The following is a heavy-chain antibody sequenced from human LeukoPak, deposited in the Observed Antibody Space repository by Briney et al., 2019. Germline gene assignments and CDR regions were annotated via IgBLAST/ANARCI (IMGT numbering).Heavy chain of an antibody. CDR2: INSDGSST. J-gene: IGHJ4*02. D-gene: IGHD1-26*01. V-gene: IGHV3-74*01. CDR1: GFTFSSYW. Sequence: GGSLRLSCAASGFTFSSYWMHWVRQAPGKGLVWVSRINSDGSSTSYADSVKGRFTISRDNSKNTLYLQMNSLRAEDTAVYYCAKDRGIVGATNLDYWGQGTLVTVSS. CDR3: AKDRGIVGATNLDY.